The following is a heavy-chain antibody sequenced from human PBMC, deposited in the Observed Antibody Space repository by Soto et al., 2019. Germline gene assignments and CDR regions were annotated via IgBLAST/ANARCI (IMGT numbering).Heavy chain of an antibody. CDR2: IYYSGST. CDR1: GGSISSYY. D-gene: IGHD6-13*01. J-gene: IGHJ6*02. V-gene: IGHV4-59*01. CDR3: ASSSSSYYYYGMDV. Sequence: SETLSLTYTVSGGSISSYYWSWIRQPPGKGLEWIGYIYYSGSTNYNPSLKSRVTISVDTSKNQFSLKLSSVTAADTAVYYCASSSSSYYYYGMDVWGQGTTVTVSS.